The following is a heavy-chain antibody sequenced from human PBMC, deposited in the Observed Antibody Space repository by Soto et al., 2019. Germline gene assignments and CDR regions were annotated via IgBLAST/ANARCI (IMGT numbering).Heavy chain of an antibody. CDR2: IDTSSSLI. CDR3: ARDFLTGDAREAFDI. Sequence: EAQLVESGGGLVQPGGSLRLSCVASGFNFRSYSLSWVRQAPGKGLEWIAYIDTSSSLIYYADSVEGRFAISGDNAKNSLYLQVDSLRDEDTALYYCARDFLTGDAREAFDIWGQGTMVTVSS. CDR1: GFNFRSYS. J-gene: IGHJ3*02. D-gene: IGHD7-27*01. V-gene: IGHV3-48*02.